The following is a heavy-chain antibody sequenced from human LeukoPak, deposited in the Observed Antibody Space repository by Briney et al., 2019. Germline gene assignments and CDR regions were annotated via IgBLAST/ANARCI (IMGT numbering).Heavy chain of an antibody. CDR2: IYYSGST. D-gene: IGHD1-26*01. V-gene: IGHV4-59*12. Sequence: KPSETLSLTCTVSGGSISSYYWSWIRQPPGKGLEWIGYIYYSGSTNYNPSLKSRVTISVDTSKNQFSLKLSSVTAADTAVYYCARLTRYSGSYHALLSPFFDYWGQGTLVTVSS. CDR1: GGSISSYY. CDR3: ARLTRYSGSYHALLSPFFDY. J-gene: IGHJ4*02.